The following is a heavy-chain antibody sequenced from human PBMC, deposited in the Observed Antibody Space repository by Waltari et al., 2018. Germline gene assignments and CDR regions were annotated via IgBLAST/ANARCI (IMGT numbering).Heavy chain of an antibody. CDR2: ISSSSSTI. V-gene: IGHV3-48*04. CDR3: ARGVGVGVHSRGFDY. D-gene: IGHD3-3*01. Sequence: EVQLVESGGGLVQPGGSLRLSCADSGFTFSSYSMNWVRQAPGKGLEWLSYISSSSSTIYYADSVKGRFTISRDNAKNSLYLQMNSLRAEDTAVYYCARGVGVGVHSRGFDYWGQGTLVTVSS. CDR1: GFTFSSYS. J-gene: IGHJ4*02.